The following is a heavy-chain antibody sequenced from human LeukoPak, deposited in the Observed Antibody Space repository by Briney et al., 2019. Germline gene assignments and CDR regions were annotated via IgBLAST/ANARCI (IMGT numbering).Heavy chain of an antibody. J-gene: IGHJ3*02. Sequence: ASVKVSCKVSGYTLTELSMQWMRQAPGKGLEWMGGFDPEDGETIYAQKFQGRVTMTEDTSTDTAYMELSSLRSEDTAVYYCATVDLIRPGAFDIWGQGTMVTVSS. CDR2: FDPEDGET. CDR3: ATVDLIRPGAFDI. CDR1: GYTLTELS. D-gene: IGHD2-8*01. V-gene: IGHV1-24*01.